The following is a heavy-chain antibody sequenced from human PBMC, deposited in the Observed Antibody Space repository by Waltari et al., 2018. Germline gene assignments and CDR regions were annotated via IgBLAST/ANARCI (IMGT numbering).Heavy chain of an antibody. D-gene: IGHD5-18*01. V-gene: IGHV3-21*01. J-gene: IGHJ4*02. Sequence: EVQLVESGGGLVKPGGSLRLSFAASGFTFSSYSMNWFRQAPGKGLEWVSSISSSSSYIYYADSVKGRFTISRDNAKNSLYLQMNSLRAEDTAVYYCARVGGYSYGAFDYWGQGTLVTVSS. CDR3: ARVGGYSYGAFDY. CDR1: GFTFSSYS. CDR2: ISSSSSYI.